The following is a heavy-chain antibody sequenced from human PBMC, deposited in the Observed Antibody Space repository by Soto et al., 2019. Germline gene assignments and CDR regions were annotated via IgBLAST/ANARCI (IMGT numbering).Heavy chain of an antibody. CDR3: AKISGVFGSGYYLGRLYYFDY. Sequence: PGGSLRLSCAASGFTFSSYAMSWVRQAPGKGLEWVSAISGSGGSTYYADSVKGRFTISRDNSKNTLYLQMNSLRAEDTAVYYCAKISGVFGSGYYLGRLYYFDYWGQGTPVTVSS. J-gene: IGHJ4*02. D-gene: IGHD3-3*01. V-gene: IGHV3-23*01. CDR1: GFTFSSYA. CDR2: ISGSGGST.